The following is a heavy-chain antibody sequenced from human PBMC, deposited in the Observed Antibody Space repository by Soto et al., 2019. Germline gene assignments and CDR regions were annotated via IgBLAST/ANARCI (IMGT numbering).Heavy chain of an antibody. D-gene: IGHD3-3*01. CDR3: ARGGVSTRTFDY. V-gene: IGHV5-51*01. CDR1: GYNFAGYW. J-gene: IGHJ4*02. Sequence: GESLKISCKGSGYNFAGYWIAWVRQMPGKGLELMGIIYPSDSDTGYRPSFQGQVTISADKSISSAYLQWSSLRASDTAMYYCARGGVSTRTFDYWCQGTPVTVSS. CDR2: IYPSDSDT.